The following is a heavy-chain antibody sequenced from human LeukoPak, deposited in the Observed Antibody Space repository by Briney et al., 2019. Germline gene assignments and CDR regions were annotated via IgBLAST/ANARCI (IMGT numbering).Heavy chain of an antibody. Sequence: GESLRLSCAVSGFTFSSYMMTWVRQAPGKGLEWVANIKPDGGEKFYVDSVRGRFTISRDNAKNSLYLQMNSLRAEDTAVYYCARVDYGDYLIDYWGQGTLVTVSS. CDR2: IKPDGGEK. CDR3: ARVDYGDYLIDY. J-gene: IGHJ4*02. CDR1: GFTFSSYM. D-gene: IGHD4-17*01. V-gene: IGHV3-7*01.